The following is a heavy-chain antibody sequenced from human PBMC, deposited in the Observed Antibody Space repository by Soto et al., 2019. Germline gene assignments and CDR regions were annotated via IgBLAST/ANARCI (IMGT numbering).Heavy chain of an antibody. CDR1: GYTFTSYD. V-gene: IGHV1-8*01. J-gene: IGHJ6*02. CDR3: ARVGGLLWFGELFYYYGMDV. Sequence: GASVKVSCKASGYTFTSYDINWVRQATGQGLEWMGWMNPNSGNTGYAQKFQGRVTMTRNTSISTAYMELSSLRSEDTAVYYCARVGGLLWFGELFYYYGMDVWGQGTTVTVSS. CDR2: MNPNSGNT. D-gene: IGHD3-10*01.